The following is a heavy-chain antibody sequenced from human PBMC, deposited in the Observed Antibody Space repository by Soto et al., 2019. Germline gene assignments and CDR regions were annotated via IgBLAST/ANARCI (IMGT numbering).Heavy chain of an antibody. CDR1: GGSISSYY. D-gene: IGHD3-22*01. CDR3: ARESVHIYDSRGYHFWFDP. V-gene: IGHV4-59*01. CDR2: IYYSGST. J-gene: IGHJ5*02. Sequence: SETLSLTCTVSGGSISSYYWSWIRQPPGKGLEWIGYIYYSGSTNYNPPLKSRVTMTIDTSTTTVYMELRSLRSDDTAVYYCARESVHIYDSRGYHFWFDPWGQGTQVTVSS.